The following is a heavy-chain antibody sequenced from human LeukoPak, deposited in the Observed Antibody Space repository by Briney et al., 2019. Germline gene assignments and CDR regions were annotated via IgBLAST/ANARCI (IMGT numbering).Heavy chain of an antibody. V-gene: IGHV3-23*01. D-gene: IGHD2/OR15-2a*01. CDR3: SKVGGRGKYFDAFDI. Sequence: GGSLRLSCAAYGFTFTSYAMSWVRQAPGKGLEWVSSISGSGVSTYYADSVKGRFTISRDNSKDTLYLQMNSLRAEDTAVYYCSKVGGRGKYFDAFDIWGQGTMLTVSS. J-gene: IGHJ3*02. CDR2: ISGSGVST. CDR1: GFTFTSYA.